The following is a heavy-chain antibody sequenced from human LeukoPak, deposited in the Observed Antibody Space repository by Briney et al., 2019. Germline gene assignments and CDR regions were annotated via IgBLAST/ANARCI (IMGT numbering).Heavy chain of an antibody. CDR2: IYYSGSA. D-gene: IGHD1-26*01. Sequence: SETLSLTCTVSGGSISSYYWSWIRQPPGKGLEWIGYIYYSGSANYNPSLRSRVTISVDTSKSQFSLKLSSVTAADTAVYYCARGEVLYSGSYRDYYYGMDVWGQGTTVTVSS. CDR1: GGSISSYY. V-gene: IGHV4-59*08. CDR3: ARGEVLYSGSYRDYYYGMDV. J-gene: IGHJ6*02.